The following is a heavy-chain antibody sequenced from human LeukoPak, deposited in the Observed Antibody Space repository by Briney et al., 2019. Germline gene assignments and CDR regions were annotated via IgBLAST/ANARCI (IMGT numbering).Heavy chain of an antibody. V-gene: IGHV4-4*08. D-gene: IGHD2-8*01. CDR2: IYTSGST. CDR1: GGSISSYY. CDR3: ARQWDT. Sequence: PSETLSLTCTVSGGSISSYYWSWIRQPPGKGLEWIGYIYTSGSTNYNPSLKSRVTMSVDTSKNQFSLELNSVTAADTAVYYCARQWDTWGQGTLVTVSS. J-gene: IGHJ5*02.